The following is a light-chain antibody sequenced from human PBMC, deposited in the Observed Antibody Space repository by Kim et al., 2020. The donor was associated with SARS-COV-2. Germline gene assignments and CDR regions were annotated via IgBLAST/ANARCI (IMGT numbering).Light chain of an antibody. CDR3: AAWDDSRTVL. J-gene: IGLJ2*01. CDR1: ISNIGTNT. CDR2: INN. Sequence: QSVLTQPPSASGTPGQRVTISCSGSISNIGTNTVNWYQQLPGTAPKLLIYINNQRPSGVPDRFSGSKSGTSASLAISGLQSDDEADYYCAAWDDSRTVLFGGGTKLTVL. V-gene: IGLV1-44*01.